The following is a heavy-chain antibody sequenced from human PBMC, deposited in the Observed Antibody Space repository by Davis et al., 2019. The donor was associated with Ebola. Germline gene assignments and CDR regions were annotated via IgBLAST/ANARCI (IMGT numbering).Heavy chain of an antibody. Sequence: PGGSLRLSCAASGFTFSSYGMHWVRQAPGKGLEWAAVISYDGSNKYYADSVKGRFTISRDNSKNTLYLQMNSLRAEDTAVYYCAKVGFSGYYVGMDVWGQGTTVTVSS. J-gene: IGHJ6*02. CDR2: ISYDGSNK. V-gene: IGHV3-30*18. CDR1: GFTFSSYG. D-gene: IGHD3-22*01. CDR3: AKVGFSGYYVGMDV.